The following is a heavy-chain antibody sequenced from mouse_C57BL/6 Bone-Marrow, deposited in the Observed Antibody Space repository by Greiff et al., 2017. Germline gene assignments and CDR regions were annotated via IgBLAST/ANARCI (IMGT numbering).Heavy chain of an antibody. Sequence: EVQLQQSGAELVRPGASVKLSCTASGFNIKDDYMHWVKQRPEQGLEWIGWIDPENGDTESASKFQGKATITADTSSNTAYLQLSSLTSEDTAVYYCTTKIYYDYDWLAYWGQGTLVTVSA. CDR1: GFNIKDDY. CDR3: TTKIYYDYDWLAY. CDR2: IDPENGDT. D-gene: IGHD2-4*01. J-gene: IGHJ3*01. V-gene: IGHV14-4*01.